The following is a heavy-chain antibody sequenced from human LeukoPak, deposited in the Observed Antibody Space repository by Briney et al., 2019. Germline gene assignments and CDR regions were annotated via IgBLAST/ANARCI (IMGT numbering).Heavy chain of an antibody. D-gene: IGHD5-24*01. J-gene: IGHJ4*02. V-gene: IGHV3-30-3*01. CDR3: ARGGRDGYNFDY. Sequence: GRSLRLSCAASGFTFSSYAMHWVRQAPGKGLEWVAVISYDGSNKYYADSVKGRFTISRDNSENTLYLQMNSLRAEDTAVYYCARGGRDGYNFDYWGQGTLVTVSS. CDR1: GFTFSSYA. CDR2: ISYDGSNK.